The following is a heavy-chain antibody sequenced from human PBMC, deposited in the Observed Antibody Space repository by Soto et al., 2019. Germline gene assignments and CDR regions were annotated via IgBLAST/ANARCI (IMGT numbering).Heavy chain of an antibody. CDR1: GFTFSSYA. J-gene: IGHJ3*02. CDR3: EKGPARGVFDI. D-gene: IGHD3-10*01. Sequence: PGGSLRLSCAASGFTFSSYAMSWVRQAPGKGLEWVSTFRGNGDGTYYADSVRGRFTVSRDNSKNTLYLQMNGLRGGDTAIYYCEKGPARGVFDIGGKGKMVTV. CDR2: FRGNGDGT. V-gene: IGHV3-23*01.